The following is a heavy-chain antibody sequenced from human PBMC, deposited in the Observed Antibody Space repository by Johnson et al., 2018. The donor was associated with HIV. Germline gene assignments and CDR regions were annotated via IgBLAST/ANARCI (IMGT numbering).Heavy chain of an antibody. D-gene: IGHD6-13*01. CDR3: ARPVIAADDAFDI. CDR1: GFTFSSYA. V-gene: IGHV3-30*14. Sequence: QVHLVESGGGVVQPGRSLRLSCAASGFTFSSYAMHWVRQAPAKGLEWVAVISYDGSDKYYADSVKGRFTISRDISKNTLFLQMNSLRAEDTAVYYCARPVIAADDAFDIWGQGTMVTVSS. J-gene: IGHJ3*02. CDR2: ISYDGSDK.